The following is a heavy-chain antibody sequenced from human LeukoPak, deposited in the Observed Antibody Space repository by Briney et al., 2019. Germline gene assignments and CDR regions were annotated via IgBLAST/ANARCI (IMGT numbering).Heavy chain of an antibody. J-gene: IGHJ4*02. D-gene: IGHD3-9*01. CDR2: ISSSSSYI. V-gene: IGHV3-21*04. CDR1: GFTFSSYS. Sequence: GGSLRLSCAASGFTFSSYSMNWVRQAPGKGLEWVSSISSSSSYIYYADSVKGRFTISRDNSKNTLYLQMNSLRAEDTAVYYCARDGYHDILTGYYNPHLFDYWGQGTLVTVSS. CDR3: ARDGYHDILTGYYNPHLFDY.